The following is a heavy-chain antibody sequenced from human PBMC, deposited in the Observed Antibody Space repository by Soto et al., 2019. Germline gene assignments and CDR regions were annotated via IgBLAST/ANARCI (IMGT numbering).Heavy chain of an antibody. V-gene: IGHV3-23*01. Sequence: PVGSLRLSCAASGFTFSSYAMSWVRQAPGKGLEWVSAISGSGGSTYYADSVKGRFTISRDNSKNTLYLQMNSLRAEDTAVYYCAKDGGDSSGYFPQYYYYGMDVWGQGTTVTVSS. CDR3: AKDGGDSSGYFPQYYYYGMDV. CDR1: GFTFSSYA. CDR2: ISGSGGST. D-gene: IGHD3-22*01. J-gene: IGHJ6*02.